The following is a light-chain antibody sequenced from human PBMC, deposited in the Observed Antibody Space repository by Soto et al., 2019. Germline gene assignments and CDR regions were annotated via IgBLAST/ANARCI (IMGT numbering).Light chain of an antibody. V-gene: IGLV2-14*01. CDR1: SSDVGGYNY. CDR3: NSYTSKSTGV. J-gene: IGLJ1*01. Sequence: QSALTRTASVSGSPGQSITISCTGTSSDVGGYNYVSWYQQHPGKAPKLIIYEVSNRPSGVSNRFSGSKSGNTASLTISGLQAEDEADYYCNSYTSKSTGVFGTGTKVTVL. CDR2: EVS.